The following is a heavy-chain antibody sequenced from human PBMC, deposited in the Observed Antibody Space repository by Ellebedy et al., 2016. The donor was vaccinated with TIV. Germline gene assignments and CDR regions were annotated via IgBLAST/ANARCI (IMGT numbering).Heavy chain of an antibody. J-gene: IGHJ6*02. CDR1: GYTFTGYY. Sequence: AASVKVSCKASGYTFTGYYMHWVRQAPGQGLEWMGWINPNSGGTNYAQKFQGWVTMTRDTSTSTAYMELSRLTSDDTAIYYCARTYNGNYGLGYYAMDVWGQGTTVTVSS. D-gene: IGHD1-26*01. V-gene: IGHV1-2*04. CDR3: ARTYNGNYGLGYYAMDV. CDR2: INPNSGGT.